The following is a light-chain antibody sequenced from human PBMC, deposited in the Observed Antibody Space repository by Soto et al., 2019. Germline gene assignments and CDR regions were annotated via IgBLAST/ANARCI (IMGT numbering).Light chain of an antibody. Sequence: DIQMTQSPSSLSASVGDRVTITCRASQGIRSDLAWYQQKPGKVPKLLIYAASTLQSGVPSRFSGSGSETDFTLTISSLQPEDVATYYCQKYNSAPRTFGQGTKVEIK. V-gene: IGKV1-27*01. CDR3: QKYNSAPRT. CDR1: QGIRSD. J-gene: IGKJ1*01. CDR2: AAS.